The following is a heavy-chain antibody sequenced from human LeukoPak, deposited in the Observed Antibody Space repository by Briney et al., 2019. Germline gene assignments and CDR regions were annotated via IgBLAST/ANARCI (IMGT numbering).Heavy chain of an antibody. CDR2: IIPIFGTA. V-gene: IGHV1-69*05. CDR3: AGGPRAIYYFDY. CDR1: GGTFSSYA. D-gene: IGHD3-3*02. Sequence: GASVKVSCKASGGTFSSYAISWVRQAPGQGLEWMEGIIPIFGTANYAQKFQGRVTITTDESTSTAYMELSSLRSEDTAVYYCAGGPRAIYYFDYWGQGTLVTVSS. J-gene: IGHJ4*02.